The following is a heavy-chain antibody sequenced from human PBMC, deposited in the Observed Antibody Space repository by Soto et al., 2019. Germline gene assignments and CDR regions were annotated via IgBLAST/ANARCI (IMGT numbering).Heavy chain of an antibody. CDR2: VSFDGSNK. Sequence: QMQLVESGGGVVQPGGSLRLSCAASGFTFNYYPMHWVRQAPGKGLEWVAVVSFDGSNKYYADFVKGRFTISKDNSKNTLYLQMNSLRREDTAVYYCARLPGPFVAVLYIYPLDGREAMSDVDVWGQGTTVTVSS. CDR3: ARLPGPFVAVLYIYPLDGREAMSDVDV. D-gene: IGHD6-19*01. CDR1: GFTFNYYP. J-gene: IGHJ6*02. V-gene: IGHV3-30-3*01.